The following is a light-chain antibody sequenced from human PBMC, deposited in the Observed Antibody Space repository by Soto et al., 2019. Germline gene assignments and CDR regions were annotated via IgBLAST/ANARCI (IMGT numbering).Light chain of an antibody. Sequence: QPVLTQSSSASASLGSSVKLTCTLSSGHSTYIIAWHQQQPGKAPRYLMNLERSGNSNRGSGVPDRFSGSSSGADRYLTISNLQFEDEADYYCETWDSNTHRVFGGGTKVTVL. J-gene: IGLJ3*02. V-gene: IGLV4-60*02. CDR1: SGHSTYI. CDR2: LERSGNS. CDR3: ETWDSNTHRV.